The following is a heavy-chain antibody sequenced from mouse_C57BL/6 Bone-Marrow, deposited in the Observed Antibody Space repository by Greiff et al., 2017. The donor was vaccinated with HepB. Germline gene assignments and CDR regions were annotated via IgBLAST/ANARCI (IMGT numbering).Heavy chain of an antibody. CDR1: GFTFSSYG. CDR3: ARPTYDLGNFDV. J-gene: IGHJ1*03. V-gene: IGHV5-6*01. D-gene: IGHD2-3*01. CDR2: ISSGGSYT. Sequence: DVHLVESGGDLVKPGGSLKLSCAASGFTFSSYGMSWVRQTPDKRLEWVATISSGGSYTYYPDSVKGRFTISRDNAKNTLYLQMSSLKSEDTAMYYCARPTYDLGNFDVWGTGTTVTVSS.